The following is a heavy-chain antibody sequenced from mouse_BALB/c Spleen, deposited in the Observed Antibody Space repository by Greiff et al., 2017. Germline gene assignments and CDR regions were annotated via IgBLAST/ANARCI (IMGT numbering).Heavy chain of an antibody. D-gene: IGHD2-3*01. J-gene: IGHJ4*01. CDR3: TKNLYDGYYDYAMDY. Sequence: EVQLVESGGGLVKPGGSLKLSCAASGFTFSSYTMSWVRQTPEKRLEWVATISSGGSSTYYPDSVKGRFTISRDNAKNTLYLQMSSLKSEDTAMYYCTKNLYDGYYDYAMDYWGQGTSVTVSS. CDR1: GFTFSSYT. V-gene: IGHV5-6-4*01. CDR2: ISSGGSST.